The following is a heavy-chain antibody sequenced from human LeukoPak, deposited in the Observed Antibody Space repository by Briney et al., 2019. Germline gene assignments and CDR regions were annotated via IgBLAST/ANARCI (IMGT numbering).Heavy chain of an antibody. Sequence: GGSLTLSCAASGFTFSSYSMNWVRQAPGKGLEWVSYISSSSSTIYYADSVKGRFTISRDNAKNSLYLQMNSLRAEDTAVCYCAKVYYDSSGTHNYYYYYMDVWGKGTTVTISS. V-gene: IGHV3-48*01. CDR2: ISSSSSTI. D-gene: IGHD3-22*01. J-gene: IGHJ6*03. CDR3: AKVYYDSSGTHNYYYYYMDV. CDR1: GFTFSSYS.